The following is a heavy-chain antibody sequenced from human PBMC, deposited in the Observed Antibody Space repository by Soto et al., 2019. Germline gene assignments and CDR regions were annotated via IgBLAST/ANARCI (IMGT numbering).Heavy chain of an antibody. J-gene: IGHJ4*02. Sequence: QVQLQESGPGLVKPSETLSLTCAVSGDSISSYYCMWIRQPPGKGLGSIGYLYYGRSANYNPSLKSRVTLSLHTSTNQCSLTLSSMTAADTAVYYCALRSMAVVPEYWGQGTLVTVSS. CDR3: ALRSMAVVPEY. V-gene: IGHV4-59*01. CDR2: LYYGRSA. D-gene: IGHD3-22*01. CDR1: GDSISSYY.